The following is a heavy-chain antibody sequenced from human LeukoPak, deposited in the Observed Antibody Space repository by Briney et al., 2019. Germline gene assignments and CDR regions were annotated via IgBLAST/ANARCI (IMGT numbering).Heavy chain of an antibody. J-gene: IGHJ4*02. Sequence: ASVKVSCKASGYTFTSYGISWVRQAPGQGLEWMGWISAYNGNTNYAQKLQGRVTMTTDTSTSTAYMELRSLRSDDTAVYCCARDGDIVATIPELDYWGQGTLVTVSS. V-gene: IGHV1-18*01. CDR2: ISAYNGNT. CDR3: ARDGDIVATIPELDY. D-gene: IGHD5-12*01. CDR1: GYTFTSYG.